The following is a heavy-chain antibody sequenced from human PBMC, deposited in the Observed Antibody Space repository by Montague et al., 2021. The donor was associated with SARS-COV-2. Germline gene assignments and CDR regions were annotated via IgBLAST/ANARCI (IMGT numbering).Heavy chain of an antibody. V-gene: IGHV3-33*01. Sequence: SLRLSCAASGFIFRSYDMHWVRQAPGKGLEWMAVIWYDESKEYXXXSXXXRFXISRDTSKDILFLQMSSLRVEDTAVYYCARGPKYSSGWTGYYYGLDVWGPGTTVTVSS. CDR2: IWYDESKE. D-gene: IGHD6-19*01. CDR3: ARGPKYSSGWTGYYYGLDV. CDR1: GFIFRSYD. J-gene: IGHJ6*02.